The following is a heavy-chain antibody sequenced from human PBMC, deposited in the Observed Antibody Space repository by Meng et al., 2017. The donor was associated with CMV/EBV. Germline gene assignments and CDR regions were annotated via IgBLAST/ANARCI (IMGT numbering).Heavy chain of an antibody. Sequence: QLELAESGPGLVKPSEALSLTCTVSGGSISSSSYYWGCIRQPPGKGLEWIGSIYYSGSTYYNPSLKSRVTISVDTSKNQFSLKLSSVTAADTAVYYCARGGIAAAGLHWGQGTLITVSS. CDR3: ARGGIAAAGLH. V-gene: IGHV4-39*07. D-gene: IGHD6-13*01. J-gene: IGHJ4*02. CDR2: IYYSGST. CDR1: GGSISSSSYY.